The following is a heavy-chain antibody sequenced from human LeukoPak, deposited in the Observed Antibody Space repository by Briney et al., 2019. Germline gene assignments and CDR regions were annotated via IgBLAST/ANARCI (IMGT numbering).Heavy chain of an antibody. V-gene: IGHV1-69*13. Sequence: SVKVSCKASGGTFSSYAISWVRQATGQGLEWMGGIIPIFGTVNYAQKLQGRVTITADESTSTAYMELSSLRSEDTAVYYCARVLEGVWGFYFDYWGQGTLVTVSS. J-gene: IGHJ4*02. CDR2: IIPIFGTV. D-gene: IGHD2-21*01. CDR1: GGTFSSYA. CDR3: ARVLEGVWGFYFDY.